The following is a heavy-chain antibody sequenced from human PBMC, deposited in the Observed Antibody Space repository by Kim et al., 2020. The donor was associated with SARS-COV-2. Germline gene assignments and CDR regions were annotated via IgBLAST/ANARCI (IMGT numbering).Heavy chain of an antibody. D-gene: IGHD2-8*01. CDR2: IIPILGIA. CDR3: ASYYCTNGVCYHGY. Sequence: SVKVSCKASGGTFSSYAISWVRQAPGQGLEWMGRIIPILGIANYAQKFQGRATITADKSTSTAYMELSSLRSEDTAVYYCASYYCTNGVCYHGYWGQGTLVTDSS. V-gene: IGHV1-69*04. CDR1: GGTFSSYA. J-gene: IGHJ4*02.